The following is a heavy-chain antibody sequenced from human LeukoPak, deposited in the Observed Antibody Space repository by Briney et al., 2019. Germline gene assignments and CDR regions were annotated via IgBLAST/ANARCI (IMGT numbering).Heavy chain of an antibody. V-gene: IGHV1-69*05. Sequence: ASVKVSCKASGGTFSSYAISWVRQAPGQGLEWMGRIIPIFGTANYAQKFQGRVTITTDESTSTAYMELSSLRSEDTAVYYCARDPGVGYYRAKYFQHWGQGTLVTVSS. CDR2: IIPIFGTA. CDR1: GGTFSSYA. J-gene: IGHJ1*01. D-gene: IGHD3-22*01. CDR3: ARDPGVGYYRAKYFQH.